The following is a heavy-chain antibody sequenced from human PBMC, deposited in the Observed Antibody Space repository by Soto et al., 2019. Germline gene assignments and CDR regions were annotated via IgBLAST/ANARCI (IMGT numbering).Heavy chain of an antibody. Sequence: GGSLRLSCAASGFTFSNAWMNWVRQAPGKGLEWVGRIKSKTDGGTTDYAAPVKGRFTISGDDSKNTLYLQMNSLKTEDTAVYYCTTVQSYDSSGYYSDYRGQGTLVTVSS. D-gene: IGHD3-22*01. V-gene: IGHV3-15*07. CDR3: TTVQSYDSSGYYSDY. CDR2: IKSKTDGGTT. CDR1: GFTFSNAW. J-gene: IGHJ4*02.